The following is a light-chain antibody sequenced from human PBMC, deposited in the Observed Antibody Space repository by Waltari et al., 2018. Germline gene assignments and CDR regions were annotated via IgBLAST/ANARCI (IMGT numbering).Light chain of an antibody. CDR1: SSDIGAYNL. J-gene: IGLJ3*02. CDR3: CSYADGTTSV. V-gene: IGLV2-23*02. Sequence: QSALTQPASVSGSPGQSITISCTGTSSDIGAYNLVSWYQQHPGKAPKVIIYGVTERPSGVSDRFSGSKSANPASLTISGLQAEDEADYYCCSYADGTTSVFGGGTKVTVL. CDR2: GVT.